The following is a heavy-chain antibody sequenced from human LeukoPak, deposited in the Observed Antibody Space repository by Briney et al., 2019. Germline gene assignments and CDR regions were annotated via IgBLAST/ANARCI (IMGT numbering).Heavy chain of an antibody. V-gene: IGHV3-53*01. CDR3: ARESQGDCSGGSCYSYGMDV. CDR2: IYSGGST. D-gene: IGHD2-15*01. CDR1: GFTVSSNY. Sequence: SGGSLRLSRAASGFTVSSNYMSWVRQAPGKGLEWGSVIYSGGSTYYADSVKGRFTISRDNSKNTLYLQMNSLRAEDTAVYYCARESQGDCSGGSCYSYGMDVWGKGTTVTVSS. J-gene: IGHJ6*04.